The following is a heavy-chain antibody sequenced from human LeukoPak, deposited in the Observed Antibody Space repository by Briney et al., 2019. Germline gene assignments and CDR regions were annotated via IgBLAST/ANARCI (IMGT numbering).Heavy chain of an antibody. Sequence: SETLSLTCTVSGGSISSYYWSWIRQHPGKGLEWIGYMYYSGSTYYNPSLKSRVTISVDTSKNQFSLKLSSVTAADTAVYYCARAFGSDRWFDYWAREPWSPSPQ. CDR3: ARAFGSDRWFDY. V-gene: IGHV4-59*06. CDR2: MYYSGST. CDR1: GGSISSYY. D-gene: IGHD3-10*01. J-gene: IGHJ4*02.